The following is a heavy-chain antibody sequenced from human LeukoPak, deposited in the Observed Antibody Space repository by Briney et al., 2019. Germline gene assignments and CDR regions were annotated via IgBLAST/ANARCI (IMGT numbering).Heavy chain of an antibody. CDR2: ISSSSSTI. Sequence: GGSLRLSCAASGFTFSSYSMNWVRQAPGKGLEWDSYISSSSSTIYYADSVKGRFTISRDNAKNSLYLQMNSLRDEDTAVYYCARQRRGYDPVPGLDGMDVWGQGTTVTVSS. V-gene: IGHV3-48*02. CDR3: ARQRRGYDPVPGLDGMDV. D-gene: IGHD5-12*01. J-gene: IGHJ6*02. CDR1: GFTFSSYS.